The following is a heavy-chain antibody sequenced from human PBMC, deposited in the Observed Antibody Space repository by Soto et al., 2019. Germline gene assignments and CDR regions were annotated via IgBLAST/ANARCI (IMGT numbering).Heavy chain of an antibody. CDR1: GSTFTDYR. CDR3: TRFPTFDF. J-gene: IGHJ4*02. Sequence: EVQLVESGGDLVQPGGSLRLSVVVPGSTFTDYRMHWVRQAPGKGLVWVANINRDGRVRHYADSVKGRFTISRDNGRNTVYLQMNNVRAEDTAVYYCTRFPTFDFWGRGTLVSVSS. CDR2: INRDGRVR. V-gene: IGHV3-74*01.